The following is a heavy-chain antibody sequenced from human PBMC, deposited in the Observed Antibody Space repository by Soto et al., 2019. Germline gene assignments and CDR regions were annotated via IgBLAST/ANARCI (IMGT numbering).Heavy chain of an antibody. V-gene: IGHV3-23*01. J-gene: IGHJ4*02. CDR1: GFTFTSFA. D-gene: IGHD2-15*01. CDR3: AKGYAYFDY. CDR2: ITASGGSI. Sequence: LRLSCAASGFTFTSFAMSWVRQAPGKGLEWVSLITASGGSIYYADSVKGRFIISRDNSKNTLYLQMNSLRAEDAAVYYCAKGYAYFDYWGQGTLVTVSS.